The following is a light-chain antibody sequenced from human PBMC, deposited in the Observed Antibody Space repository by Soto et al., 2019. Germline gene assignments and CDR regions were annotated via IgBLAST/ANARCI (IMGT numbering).Light chain of an antibody. CDR1: QSISGW. CDR2: RAS. CDR3: QQYNTVPA. Sequence: DIQMTQSPSTLSSSVGDRVTLTCRASQSISGWLAWYQQKEGKAPKLLLYRASTIGSGVPSRVSGSGSGTEFTLTISSLEPDDFETYWCQQYNTVPAFGQGTKVEIK. J-gene: IGKJ1*01. V-gene: IGKV1-5*03.